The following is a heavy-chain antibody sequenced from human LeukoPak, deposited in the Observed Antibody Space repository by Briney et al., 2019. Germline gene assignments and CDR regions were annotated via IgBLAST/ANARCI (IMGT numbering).Heavy chain of an antibody. CDR2: INHSGST. CDR3: ARVMRWPPYYYYMDV. V-gene: IGHV4-34*01. D-gene: IGHD2-15*01. J-gene: IGHJ6*03. CDR1: GGSFSGYY. Sequence: SETLSLTCAVYGGSFSGYYWSWIRQPPGKGLEGIGEINHSGSTNYNPSLKSRVTISVDTSKNQFSLKLSSVTAADTAVYYCARVMRWPPYYYYMDVWGKGTTVTVSS.